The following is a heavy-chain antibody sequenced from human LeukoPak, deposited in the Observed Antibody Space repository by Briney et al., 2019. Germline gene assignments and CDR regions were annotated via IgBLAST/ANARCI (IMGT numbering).Heavy chain of an antibody. CDR1: GFTFSSYA. V-gene: IGHV3-30-3*01. CDR3: ARGPYYYDSSGYREYFQH. Sequence: PGGSLRLSCAASGFTFSSYAMHWVRQAPGKGLEWVAVISYDGSNKYYADSVKGRFTISRDNSKNTLYLQMNSLRAEDTAVYYCARGPYYYDSSGYREYFQHWGQGTLVTVSS. J-gene: IGHJ1*01. CDR2: ISYDGSNK. D-gene: IGHD3-22*01.